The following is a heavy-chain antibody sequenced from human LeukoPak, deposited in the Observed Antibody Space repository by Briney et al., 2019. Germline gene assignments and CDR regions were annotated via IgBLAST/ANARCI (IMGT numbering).Heavy chain of an antibody. CDR3: ARSRYDILTGLLGHFDY. CDR2: IYYSGST. V-gene: IGHV4-59*01. D-gene: IGHD3-9*01. Sequence: SSETLSLTCTVSGGSISSYYWSWLRQPPGKGLEWIGYIYYSGSTNYNPSLKSRVTISVDTSKNQFSLKLSSVTAADTAVYYCARSRYDILTGLLGHFDYWGQGTLVTVSS. CDR1: GGSISSYY. J-gene: IGHJ4*02.